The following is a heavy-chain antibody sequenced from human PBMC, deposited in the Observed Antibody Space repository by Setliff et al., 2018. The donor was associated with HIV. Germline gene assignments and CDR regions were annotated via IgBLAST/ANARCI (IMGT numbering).Heavy chain of an antibody. J-gene: IGHJ6*02. D-gene: IGHD3-16*01. CDR2: IVDSGAT. CDR1: GGSLDNYY. V-gene: IGHV4-34*12. CDR3: ARARSCSGGTCLIYYYYYYGMDV. Sequence: LSLTCDVYGGSLDNYYWTWMRQAPGKGLEWIGEIVDSGATFYNSSLQSRVTISLDTPRKRFSLKLRSVTAADTAVYYCARARSCSGGTCLIYYYYYYGMDVWGQGTTVTVSS.